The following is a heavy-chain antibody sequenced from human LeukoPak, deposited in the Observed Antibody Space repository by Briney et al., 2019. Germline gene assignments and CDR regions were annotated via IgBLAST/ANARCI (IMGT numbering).Heavy chain of an antibody. CDR3: ARGSHPFIAVAAFDY. CDR1: GGSISSYY. Sequence: SETLSLTCTVSGGSISSYYWSWLRQPPGKGLEWIGYIYYSGSTNYNPSLKSRVTISVDTSKNQFSLKLSSVTAADTAVYYCARGSHPFIAVAAFDYWGQGTLVTVSS. CDR2: IYYSGST. V-gene: IGHV4-59*01. J-gene: IGHJ4*02. D-gene: IGHD6-19*01.